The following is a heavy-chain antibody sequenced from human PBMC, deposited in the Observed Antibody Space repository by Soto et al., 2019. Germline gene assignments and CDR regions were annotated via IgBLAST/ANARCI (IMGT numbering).Heavy chain of an antibody. CDR1: GYHFASYW. J-gene: IGHJ6*02. V-gene: IGHV5-10-1*01. Sequence: GESLKISCQGAGYHFASYWISWVRQMPGKGLEWMGRIDPIDSYTNYSPSFQGHVTISADKSISTAYLQWSSLKASDTAMYYCARRYCSSASCPRNYYGMDVRGQGTPVTVSS. CDR3: ARRYCSSASCPRNYYGMDV. D-gene: IGHD2-2*01. CDR2: IDPIDSYT.